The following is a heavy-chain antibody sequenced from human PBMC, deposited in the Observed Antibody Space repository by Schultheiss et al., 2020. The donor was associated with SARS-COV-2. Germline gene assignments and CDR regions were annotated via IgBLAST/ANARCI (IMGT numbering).Heavy chain of an antibody. V-gene: IGHV3-23*01. D-gene: IGHD6-13*01. CDR2: ISGSGGST. Sequence: GGSLRLSCAASGFTFSSYGMHWVRQAPGQGLLWVSAISGSGGSTYYADSVKGRFTISRDNSKNTLYLQMNSLRAEDTAVYYCARDRDRAAAGPDAFDIWGQGTMVTVSS. CDR1: GFTFSSYG. CDR3: ARDRDRAAAGPDAFDI. J-gene: IGHJ3*02.